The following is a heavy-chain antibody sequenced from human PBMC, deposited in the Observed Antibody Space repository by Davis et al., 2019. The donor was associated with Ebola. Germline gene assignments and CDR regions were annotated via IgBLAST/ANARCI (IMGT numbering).Heavy chain of an antibody. CDR1: GGSISRSDYY. CDR2: MYYSTGA. V-gene: IGHV4-39*07. CDR3: TADYGDYSGGDY. Sequence: PSETLSLTCTVSGGSISRSDYYWAWIRQSPGMGLEWIGSMYYSTGASYNPSLKSRVTILMDRSKNQLSLNIRSVAAADTAVYYCTADYGDYSGGDYWGQGTLVTVSS. J-gene: IGHJ4*02. D-gene: IGHD4-23*01.